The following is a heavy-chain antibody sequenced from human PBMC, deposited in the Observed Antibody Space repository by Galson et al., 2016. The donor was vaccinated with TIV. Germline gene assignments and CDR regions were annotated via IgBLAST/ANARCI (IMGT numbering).Heavy chain of an antibody. Sequence: SETLSLTCAVYGGSFSGCYWSWIRQAPGKGLEWIGEINDSGRTNYNPSLKSRVIISLDTSKNQFSLKLTAETAADTALYFCAREGGDVILPTAIRRLNAFDIWGQGTVVTVSS. D-gene: IGHD2-2*02. CDR1: GGSFSGCY. CDR3: AREGGDVILPTAIRRLNAFDI. V-gene: IGHV4-34*01. CDR2: INDSGRT. J-gene: IGHJ3*02.